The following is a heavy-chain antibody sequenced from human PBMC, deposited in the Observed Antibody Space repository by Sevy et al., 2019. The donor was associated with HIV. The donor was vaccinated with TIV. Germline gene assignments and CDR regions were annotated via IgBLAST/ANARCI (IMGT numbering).Heavy chain of an antibody. D-gene: IGHD6-6*01. J-gene: IGHJ4*02. V-gene: IGHV3-33*01. CDR1: GFTFSSYG. Sequence: GGSLRLSCAASGFTFSSYGMHWVRQAPGKGLEWVAVIWYDGSNKYYADSVKGRFTISRDNSKNTLYLQMNSLRAEDTAVYYCARALSIAARLPLDYWGQGTLVTVSS. CDR2: IWYDGSNK. CDR3: ARALSIAARLPLDY.